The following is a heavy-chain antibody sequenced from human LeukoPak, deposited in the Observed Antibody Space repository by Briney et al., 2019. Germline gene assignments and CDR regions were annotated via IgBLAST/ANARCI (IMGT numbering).Heavy chain of an antibody. CDR3: ARTSTAQGSD. CDR2: IYYSGST. J-gene: IGHJ4*02. CDR1: GGSVSSGSYY. D-gene: IGHD3-10*01. V-gene: IGHV4-61*01. Sequence: SETLSLTCTVSGGSVSSGSYYWSWIRQPPGKGLEWIGYIYYSGSTNYNPSLRSRVTISIDTSKNQFSLKLTSVSAGDTAIYYCARTSTAQGSDWGQGTLVTVSS.